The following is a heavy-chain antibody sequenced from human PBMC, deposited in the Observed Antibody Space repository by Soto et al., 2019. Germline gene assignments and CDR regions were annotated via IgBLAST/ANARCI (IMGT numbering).Heavy chain of an antibody. Sequence: QVQLVQSGAEVTKPGSSVKVSCKASGGTFSSYAISWVRQAPGQGLEWMGGIIPIFGTANYAQKFQGRVTITADESTSTAYMELXXLRSEXXAVXXXXXXXXXXXXGFDPWGQGTLVTVSS. V-gene: IGHV1-69*12. CDR1: GGTFSSYA. J-gene: IGHJ5*02. CDR2: IIPIFGTA. CDR3: XXXXXXXXXGFDP.